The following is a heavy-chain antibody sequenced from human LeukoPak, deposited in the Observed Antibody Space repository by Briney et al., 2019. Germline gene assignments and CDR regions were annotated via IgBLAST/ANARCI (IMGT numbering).Heavy chain of an antibody. CDR2: IIPILGIA. J-gene: IGHJ4*02. Sequence: GASVKVSCKASGGTFSSYTISWVRQAPGQGLEWMGRIIPILGIANYAQKFQGRVTITADKSTSTAYMELSSLRSEDTAVYYCARAGYDFWSGYEQFVDYWAREPWSPSPQ. D-gene: IGHD3-3*01. CDR3: ARAGYDFWSGYEQFVDY. V-gene: IGHV1-69*02. CDR1: GGTFSSYT.